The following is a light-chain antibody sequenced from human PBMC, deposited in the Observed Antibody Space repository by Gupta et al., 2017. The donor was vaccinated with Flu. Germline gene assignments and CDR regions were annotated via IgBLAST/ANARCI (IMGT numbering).Light chain of an antibody. CDR1: SNDVGRYNY. V-gene: IGLV2-14*03. CDR3: SSYRINSSRL. CDR2: DVN. Sequence: SITFSCTGTSNDVGRYNYVSWYQQHPGKAPKIIIYDVNNRPSGVSNRFSGSKSGITASLTISGLQTEDEADYDCSSYRINSSRLFGTGTKVNGL. J-gene: IGLJ1*01.